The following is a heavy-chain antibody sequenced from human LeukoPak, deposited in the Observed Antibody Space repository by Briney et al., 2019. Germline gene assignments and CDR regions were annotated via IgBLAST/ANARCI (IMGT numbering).Heavy chain of an antibody. CDR2: TYVSGNT. J-gene: IGHJ5*02. CDR3: ATVVGS. Sequence: PGGSLRLSPEASGLTARRNTIGGVRRAPGKRLKCVAFTYVSGNTYYEDSVKGRFTVSRDNTKNTLYLQINSLRVEDSAVYYCATVVGSWGQGTLVAVSS. CDR1: GLTARRNT. D-gene: IGHD2-15*01. V-gene: IGHV3-53*01.